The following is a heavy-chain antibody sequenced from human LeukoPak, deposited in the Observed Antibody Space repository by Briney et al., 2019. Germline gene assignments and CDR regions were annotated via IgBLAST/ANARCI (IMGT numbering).Heavy chain of an antibody. J-gene: IGHJ5*02. D-gene: IGHD2-8*01. CDR2: ISASGSSI. V-gene: IGHV3-11*01. Sequence: GGSLRLSCAASAFTVSDYYMSWIRQAPGKGLEWVSYISASGSSIYYAGSVKGRFTISRDNAKNSLYLQMNSLTTEDTAVYYCASEYCTNGVCYNPWGQGTLVTVSS. CDR1: AFTVSDYY. CDR3: ASEYCTNGVCYNP.